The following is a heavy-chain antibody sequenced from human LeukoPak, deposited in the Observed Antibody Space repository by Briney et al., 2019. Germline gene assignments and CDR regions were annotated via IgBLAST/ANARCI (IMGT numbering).Heavy chain of an antibody. J-gene: IGHJ4*02. CDR3: ATSNYGPSRFDY. CDR2: IYYSGST. CDR1: GGSISSGDYY. D-gene: IGHD3-10*01. Sequence: SQTLSLTCTVSGGSISSGDYYWSWLRQFSGKGLEWIGYIYYSGSTYYNPSLKSRVIISIDTSKNQFSLKLSSMTAADTAVYYCATSNYGPSRFDYWGQGTLVTVSS. V-gene: IGHV4-30-4*01.